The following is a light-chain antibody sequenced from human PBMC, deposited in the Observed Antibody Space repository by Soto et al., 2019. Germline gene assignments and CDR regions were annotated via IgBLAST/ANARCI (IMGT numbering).Light chain of an antibody. V-gene: IGLV1-47*01. CDR2: RNN. J-gene: IGLJ1*01. CDR3: ATWDDSLSNYV. Sequence: QSVLTQPPSASGTPGQRVTISCSGSSSNIESNYVYWYQHLTGTAPKLLIYRNNQRPSGVPDRFSGSKSGTSASLAISGLRSEDEADYYCATWDDSLSNYVFGTGTKLTVL. CDR1: SSNIESNY.